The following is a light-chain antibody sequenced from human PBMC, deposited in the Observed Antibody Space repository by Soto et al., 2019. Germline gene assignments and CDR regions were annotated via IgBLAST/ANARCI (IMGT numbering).Light chain of an antibody. J-gene: IGKJ1*01. CDR3: QQYYSFPRT. CDR2: DAS. CDR1: QSISRW. Sequence: DIQLTQSPSTLSASVGDTVTITCRASQSISRWLAWYQQRPGRAPNLLISDASTLESGVPSRFSGSGSGTDFTLTISCLQSEDFAAYYCQQYYSFPRTFGQGTKVDIK. V-gene: IGKV1-5*01.